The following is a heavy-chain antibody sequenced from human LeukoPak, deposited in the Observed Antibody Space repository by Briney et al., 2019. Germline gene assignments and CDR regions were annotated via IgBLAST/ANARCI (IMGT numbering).Heavy chain of an antibody. CDR2: IYYSGST. V-gene: IGHV4-39*01. CDR1: GGSISNSGYY. D-gene: IGHD3-22*01. CDR3: AKTYYYDPFVF. Sequence: PSETLSLTCTVSGGSISNSGYYWGWIRQPPGKGLEWIGNIYYSGSTYYNPSLKSRVTISVDTSKNQFSLKLSSVTAADTAVYYCAKTYYYDPFVFWGQGTLVTVSS. J-gene: IGHJ4*02.